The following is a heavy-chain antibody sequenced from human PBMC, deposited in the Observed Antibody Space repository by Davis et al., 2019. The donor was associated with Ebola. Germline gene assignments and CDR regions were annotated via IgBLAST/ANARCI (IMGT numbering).Heavy chain of an antibody. CDR2: INPSGGST. CDR3: ARDLYGDYAPYDY. D-gene: IGHD4-17*01. V-gene: IGHV1-46*01. J-gene: IGHJ4*02. Sequence: AASVQVSCKASGYTFTSYFMHWVRQAPGQGLEWMGIINPSGGSTSYTQKFQGRVTMTRDTSTSTVYMELSSLRSEDTAVYYCARDLYGDYAPYDYWGQGTLVTVSS. CDR1: GYTFTSYF.